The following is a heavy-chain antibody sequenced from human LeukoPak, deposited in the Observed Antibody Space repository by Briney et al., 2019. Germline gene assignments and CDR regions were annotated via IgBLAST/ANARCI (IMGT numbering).Heavy chain of an antibody. CDR3: ARPASDRKYYFDY. J-gene: IGHJ4*02. CDR2: ISYDGSNK. Sequence: GRSLRLSCAASGFTFSSYAMHWVCQAPGKGLEWVAVISYDGSNKYYADSVKGRFTISRDNSKNTLYLQMNSLRAEDTAVYYCARPASDRKYYFDYWGQGTLVTVSS. D-gene: IGHD1-14*01. CDR1: GFTFSSYA. V-gene: IGHV3-30-3*01.